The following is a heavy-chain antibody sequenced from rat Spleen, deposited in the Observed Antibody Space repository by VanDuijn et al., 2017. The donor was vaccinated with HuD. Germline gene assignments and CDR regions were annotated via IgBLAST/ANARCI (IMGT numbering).Heavy chain of an antibody. J-gene: IGHJ1*01. CDR2: ISPSGGST. V-gene: IGHV5-25*01. Sequence: EVQLVESGGGLVQPGRSLKISCTASGFIFRKYDMAWVRQAPTKGLEWVASISPSGGSTYYRDSVKGRFIVSRDNAKTTLYLQMDSLRSEDTATYYCARGFSGSHWYFDFWGPGTMVTVSS. CDR3: ARGFSGSHWYFDF. CDR1: GFIFRKYD. D-gene: IGHD1-1*01.